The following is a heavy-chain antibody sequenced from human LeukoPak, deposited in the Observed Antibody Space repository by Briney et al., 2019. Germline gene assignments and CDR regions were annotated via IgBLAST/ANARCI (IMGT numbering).Heavy chain of an antibody. CDR2: ISGSGGST. Sequence: GGSLRLSCEASGFXFSSYAVSWVRQAPGKGLEWVSAISGSGGSTFYAGSVKGRFTISRDNSKNTVYLQMNSLRAEDTAVYYCAREGDSSGYSYSRYWGQGTLVTVSS. D-gene: IGHD3-22*01. V-gene: IGHV3-23*01. CDR3: AREGDSSGYSYSRY. J-gene: IGHJ4*02. CDR1: GFXFSSYA.